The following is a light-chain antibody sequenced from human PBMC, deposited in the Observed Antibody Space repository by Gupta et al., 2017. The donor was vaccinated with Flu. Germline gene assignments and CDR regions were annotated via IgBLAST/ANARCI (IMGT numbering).Light chain of an antibody. CDR3: RYNADSNTEV. CDR1: GSDVGRYNY. CDR2: QVN. Sequence: HSALTLPHTASGSRGQSVTISCTGSGSDVGRYNYVSWYQQAPGKAPKLLLYQVNKRPSAVPDRVSGSKSGNTASITVSGLQTEDDSYSDSRYNADSNTEVFGGGTKLTVL. V-gene: IGLV2-8*01. J-gene: IGLJ2*01.